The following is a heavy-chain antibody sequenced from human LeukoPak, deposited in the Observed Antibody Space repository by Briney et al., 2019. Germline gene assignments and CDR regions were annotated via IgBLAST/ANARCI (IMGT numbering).Heavy chain of an antibody. CDR1: GFTFSSYW. CDR3: ARDRAGYSSGWNDY. D-gene: IGHD6-19*01. J-gene: IGHJ4*02. CDR2: IKQDGSEK. Sequence: GGSLRLSCAASGFTFSSYWMSWVRQAPGKGLEWVANIKQDGSEKYYADSLKGRFTISRDNAKNSLYLQINNLGAEDTAVYYCARDRAGYSSGWNDYWGQGTLVTVSS. V-gene: IGHV3-7*01.